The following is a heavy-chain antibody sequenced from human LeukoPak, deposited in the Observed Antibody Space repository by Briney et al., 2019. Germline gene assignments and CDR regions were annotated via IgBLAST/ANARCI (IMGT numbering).Heavy chain of an antibody. CDR3: AKDKTAPTVTTMDY. CDR2: LSGSGAST. V-gene: IGHV3-23*01. Sequence: GGSLRLSCAASGFAFSTYAMSWVRQAPGKGLEWVSALSGSGASTYYADSVKGRFTISRDNSKNTLYLQMNSLRVEDTAVYYCAKDKTAPTVTTMDYWGQGTLVTVSS. CDR1: GFAFSTYA. J-gene: IGHJ4*02. D-gene: IGHD4-17*01.